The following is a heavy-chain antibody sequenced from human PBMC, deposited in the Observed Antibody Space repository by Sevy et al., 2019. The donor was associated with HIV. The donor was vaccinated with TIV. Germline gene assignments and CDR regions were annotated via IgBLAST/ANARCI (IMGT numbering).Heavy chain of an antibody. V-gene: IGHV3-23*01. CDR3: AREGCTKPHHY. CDR1: GFTFRKYS. J-gene: IGHJ4*02. D-gene: IGHD2-8*01. Sequence: GGSLRLSCAASGFTFRKYSMSWVRQPPGKGLEWVSTLSFGCGEINSAYSVKGRFTISRDNPKSSVYLQMNNLRPEDTAVYYCAREGCTKPHHYWGQGTLVTVSS. CDR2: LSFGCGEI.